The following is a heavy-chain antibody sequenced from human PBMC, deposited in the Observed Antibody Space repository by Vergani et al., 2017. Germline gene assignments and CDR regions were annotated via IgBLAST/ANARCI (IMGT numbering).Heavy chain of an antibody. D-gene: IGHD4-11*01. Sequence: EVQLVESGGGLVKPGGSLRLSCAASGFTFSSYSMNWVRQAPGKGLEWVSSISSSSSYIYYADSVKGRFTISRDNAKNSLYLQMNSLRAEDTAVYYCARDGDYSSYDFDYYYGMDVWGQGTTVTVSS. J-gene: IGHJ6*02. CDR1: GFTFSSYS. CDR3: ARDGDYSSYDFDYYYGMDV. V-gene: IGHV3-21*01. CDR2: ISSSSSYI.